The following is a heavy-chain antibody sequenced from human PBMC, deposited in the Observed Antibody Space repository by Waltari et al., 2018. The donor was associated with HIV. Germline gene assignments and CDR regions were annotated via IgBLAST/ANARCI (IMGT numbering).Heavy chain of an antibody. CDR3: ASRGGSGSYYYGMDV. Sequence: QVQLVQSGAEVKKPGPSVKVSCKASGGTFSSYTSSWVRQAPGQGLEWMGRISPILGIANYAQKCEGRVTITADKSTSTAYMELSSLRSEDTAVYYCASRGGSGSYYYGMDVWGQGTTVTVSS. CDR2: ISPILGIA. V-gene: IGHV1-69*02. J-gene: IGHJ6*02. D-gene: IGHD3-10*01. CDR1: GGTFSSYT.